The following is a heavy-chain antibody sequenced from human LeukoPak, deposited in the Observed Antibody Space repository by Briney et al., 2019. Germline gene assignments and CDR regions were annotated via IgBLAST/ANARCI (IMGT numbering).Heavy chain of an antibody. J-gene: IGHJ2*01. V-gene: IGHV4-39*01. Sequence: SETLSLTCTVSGGSISSSSHYWGWIRQPPGKGLEWIASIYFSGSTSYNPSLKSRVSIFVDTSNYQFSLKLSSVTAADTAVYYCARQKEGYSSGWSEWYFDVWGRGTLVTVSS. D-gene: IGHD6-19*01. CDR2: IYFSGST. CDR3: ARQKEGYSSGWSEWYFDV. CDR1: GGSISSSSHY.